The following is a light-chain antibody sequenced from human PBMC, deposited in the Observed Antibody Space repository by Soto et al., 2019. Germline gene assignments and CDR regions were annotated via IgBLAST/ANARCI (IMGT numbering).Light chain of an antibody. Sequence: QSVLTQPPSGSGTPGQRATISCSGSSSNIGSNYVYWYQQLPGTAPKLLIYRNNQRPSGVPDRFSGSKSGTSASLAISGLRSEDEADYYCAAWDDSLSGSYVFGTGTKVTVL. V-gene: IGLV1-47*01. J-gene: IGLJ1*01. CDR3: AAWDDSLSGSYV. CDR2: RNN. CDR1: SSNIGSNY.